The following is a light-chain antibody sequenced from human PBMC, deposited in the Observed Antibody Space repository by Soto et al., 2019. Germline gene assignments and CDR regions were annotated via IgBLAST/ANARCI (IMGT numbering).Light chain of an antibody. CDR1: QDIRNN. V-gene: IGKV1-33*01. Sequence: DIPMTQSPSSLSTSVGDSVAITCQASQDIRNNLNWYQKKQRKAPKPLIYDASNLETGVPSRFSGSGSGTDFTLTISSRQPEDVATYYCQQFDELPRTFGQGTKLEIK. J-gene: IGKJ2*01. CDR3: QQFDELPRT. CDR2: DAS.